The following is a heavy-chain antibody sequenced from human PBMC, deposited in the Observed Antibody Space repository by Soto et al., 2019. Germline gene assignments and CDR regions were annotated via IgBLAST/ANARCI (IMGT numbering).Heavy chain of an antibody. V-gene: IGHV4-30-4*08. J-gene: IGHJ4*02. CDR2: IYYSGNT. CDR1: GGXISSNDFS. D-gene: IGHD2-8*02. CDR3: TRGPSGHKVDF. Sequence: TLSLTCIVSGGXISSNDFSWSWIRQHPGKGLEWIGYIYYSGNTYYNPSLKSRVTILVDTSKNLFSLNLKSVTAADSAVYYCTRGPSGHKVDFWGQGLLVTVSS.